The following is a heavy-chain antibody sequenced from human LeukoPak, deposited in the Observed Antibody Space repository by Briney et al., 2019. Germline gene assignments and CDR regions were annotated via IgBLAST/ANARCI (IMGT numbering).Heavy chain of an antibody. J-gene: IGHJ5*02. D-gene: IGHD6-19*01. CDR2: TSAYNGNT. CDR1: GYTFTSYG. Sequence: ASVKVSCKASGYTFTSYGISWVRQAPGQGLEWMGWTSAYNGNTNYAQKLQGRVTMTTDTSTSTAYMELRSPRSDDTAVYYCARDVGSGWPNWFDPWGQGTLVTVSS. V-gene: IGHV1-18*01. CDR3: ARDVGSGWPNWFDP.